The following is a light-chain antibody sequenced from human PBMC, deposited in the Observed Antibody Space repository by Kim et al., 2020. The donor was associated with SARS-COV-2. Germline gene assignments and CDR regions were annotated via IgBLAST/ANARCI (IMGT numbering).Light chain of an antibody. V-gene: IGKV3-15*01. Sequence: AFPGETSPLSCRARRRVSGYLAWYPQKPGQAPRLLIYGASTRATGIPARFSGSGSGTEFTLTISSLQSEDFAVYYCQHYSNWPRAFGQGTKVDIK. CDR1: RRVSGY. J-gene: IGKJ1*01. CDR2: GAS. CDR3: QHYSNWPRA.